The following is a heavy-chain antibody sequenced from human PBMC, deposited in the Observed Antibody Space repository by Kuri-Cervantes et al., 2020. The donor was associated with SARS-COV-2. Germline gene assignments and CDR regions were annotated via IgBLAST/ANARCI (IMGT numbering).Heavy chain of an antibody. CDR2: IYYSGST. J-gene: IGHJ5*02. V-gene: IGHV4-39*07. CDR1: GGSISSSSYY. CDR3: ARGRGIAAAGNWFDP. D-gene: IGHD6-13*01. Sequence: SETLSLTCTVSGGSISSSSYYWGWIRQPPGKGLEWIGSIYYSGSTYYNPSLKSRVTISVDTSKSQFSLKLSSVTAADTAVYYCARGRGIAAAGNWFDPWGQGTLVTVSS.